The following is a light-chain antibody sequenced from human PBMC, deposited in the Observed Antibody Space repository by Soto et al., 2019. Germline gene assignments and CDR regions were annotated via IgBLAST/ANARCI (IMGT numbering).Light chain of an antibody. CDR1: QSISDT. CDR2: GAS. CDR3: QHYGSSSWT. J-gene: IGKJ1*01. Sequence: EIVMTQSPATLSVSPGGRATLSCRASQSISDTLAWYQQKPGQAPRLLIYGASKRATGFPARFSGSGSGTDFTLTISRLEPDDFAVYYCQHYGSSSWTFGQGTKVDIK. V-gene: IGKV3-15*01.